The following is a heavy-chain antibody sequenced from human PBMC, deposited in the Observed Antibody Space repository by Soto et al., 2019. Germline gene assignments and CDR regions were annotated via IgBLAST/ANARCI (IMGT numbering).Heavy chain of an antibody. CDR1: GGTFSSYA. J-gene: IGHJ4*02. CDR3: ARAETYYYDSSGYSQRY. V-gene: IGHV1-69*13. CDR2: IIPIFGTA. D-gene: IGHD3-22*01. Sequence: SVKVSCKASGGTFSSYAIRWVRQAPGQGLEWMGGIIPIFGTANYAQKFQGRVTITADESTSTAYMELSSLRSEDTAVYYCARAETYYYDSSGYSQRYWGQGTLVTVSS.